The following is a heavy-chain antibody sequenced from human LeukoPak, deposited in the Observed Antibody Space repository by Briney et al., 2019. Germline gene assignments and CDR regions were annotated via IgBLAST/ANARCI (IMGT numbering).Heavy chain of an antibody. D-gene: IGHD6-13*01. CDR1: GYTFTSYG. CDR3: ARGGWAPQQLITGGFDY. Sequence: ASVKVSCAASGYTFTSYGISWVRQAPGQGLEWMGWISAYNGNTNYAQKLQGRVTMTTDTSTSTAYMELRSLRSDDTAVYYCARGGWAPQQLITGGFDYWGQGTLVTVS. J-gene: IGHJ4*02. CDR2: ISAYNGNT. V-gene: IGHV1-18*01.